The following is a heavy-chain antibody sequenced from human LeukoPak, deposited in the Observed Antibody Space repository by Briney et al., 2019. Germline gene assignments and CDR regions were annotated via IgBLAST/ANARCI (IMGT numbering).Heavy chain of an antibody. CDR1: GGSISSSSYY. CDR3: ARPIPGSGSWAFDI. CDR2: IYYSGST. J-gene: IGHJ3*02. V-gene: IGHV4-61*05. Sequence: SETLSLTCTVSGGSISSSSYYWGWIRQPPGKGLEWIGYIYYSGSTNYNPSLKSRVTISVDTSKNQFSLKLSSVTAADTAVYYCARPIPGSGSWAFDIWGQGTMVTVSS. D-gene: IGHD3-10*01.